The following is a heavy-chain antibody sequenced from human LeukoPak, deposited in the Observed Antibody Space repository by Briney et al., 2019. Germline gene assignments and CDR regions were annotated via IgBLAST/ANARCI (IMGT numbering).Heavy chain of an antibody. J-gene: IGHJ5*02. CDR2: INPNSGGT. CDR3: ATAYYDSSGYYNWFDP. Sequence: ASVKVSCKASGYTFTGYYMHWVRQAPGRGLEWMGWINPNSGGTNYAQKFQGRVTMTRDTSISTAYVELSRLRSDDTAVYYCATAYYDSSGYYNWFDPWGQGTLVTVSS. CDR1: GYTFTGYY. D-gene: IGHD3-22*01. V-gene: IGHV1-2*02.